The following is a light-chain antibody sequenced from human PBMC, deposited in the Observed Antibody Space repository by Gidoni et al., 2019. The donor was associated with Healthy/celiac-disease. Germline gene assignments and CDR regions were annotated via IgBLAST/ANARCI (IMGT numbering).Light chain of an antibody. CDR2: GAS. CDR1: QSVNSN. CDR3: QQYNNWPPA. V-gene: IGKV3-15*01. J-gene: IGKJ1*01. Sequence: EIVMTQSPATLSVSPGERATLSCRASQSVNSNLAWYQQQPGQAPRLLIYGASTRATGIPARFSGSGSGTEFTLTISSLQSEDFAVYYCQQYNNWPPAFGQGTKVEIK.